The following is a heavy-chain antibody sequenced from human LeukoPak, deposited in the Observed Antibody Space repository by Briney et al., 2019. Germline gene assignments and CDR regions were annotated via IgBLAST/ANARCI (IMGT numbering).Heavy chain of an antibody. Sequence: SETLSLTCAVSGYSISSGYYWGWIRQPPGKGLEWIGSIYHSGSTYYNPSLKSRVTISVDTSKNQFSLKLNSVTAADTAVYYCAKGGNSEYSSSSYWGQGTLVTVSS. CDR3: AKGGNSEYSSSSY. V-gene: IGHV4-38-2*01. D-gene: IGHD6-6*01. CDR2: IYHSGST. J-gene: IGHJ4*02. CDR1: GYSISSGYY.